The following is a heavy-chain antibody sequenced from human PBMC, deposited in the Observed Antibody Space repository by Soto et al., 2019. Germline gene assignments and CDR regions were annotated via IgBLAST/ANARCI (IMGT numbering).Heavy chain of an antibody. CDR2: IKQDGSET. J-gene: IGHJ4*02. D-gene: IGHD6-13*01. CDR3: ARALAADGDF. CDR1: GFSFSTDW. Sequence: EVQLVESGGGFVQPGGSLRLSCAASGFSFSTDWMHWVRQAPGKGLEWVANIKQDGSETYYVDSVKGRFTISRDNAKNSLFLQMNGLRAGDTALYYCARALAADGDFWGQGTLVTVSS. V-gene: IGHV3-7*01.